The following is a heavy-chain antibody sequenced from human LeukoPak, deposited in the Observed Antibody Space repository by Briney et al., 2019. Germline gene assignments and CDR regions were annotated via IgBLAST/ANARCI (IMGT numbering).Heavy chain of an antibody. CDR2: INPNSGGT. CDR1: GYTFTGYY. D-gene: IGHD3-3*01. J-gene: IGHJ4*02. Sequence: ASVKVSCKASGYTFTGYYMHWVRQAPGQGLEWMGWINPNSGGTNYAQKFQGRVTITRDTAISTAYMELSRLGSDDTAVYYFARSLGRFLEWLFPPPAAFDYWGQGTLVTVSS. CDR3: ARSLGRFLEWLFPPPAAFDY. V-gene: IGHV1-2*02.